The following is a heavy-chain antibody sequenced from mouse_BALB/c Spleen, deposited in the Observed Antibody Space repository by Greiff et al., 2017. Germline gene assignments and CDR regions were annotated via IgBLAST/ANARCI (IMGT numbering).Heavy chain of an antibody. CDR2: IDPANGNT. D-gene: IGHD1-1*01. J-gene: IGHJ2*01. CDR1: GFNIKDSY. CDR3: TTDYYGRGFDY. V-gene: IGHV14-3*02. Sequence: VQLQQSGAELVKPGASVKLSCTASGFNIKDSYMHWVKQRPEQGLEWIGRIDPANGNTKYDPKFQGKATITADTSSNTAYLQLSSLTSEDTAAYYCTTDYYGRGFDYWGQGTTLTVSA.